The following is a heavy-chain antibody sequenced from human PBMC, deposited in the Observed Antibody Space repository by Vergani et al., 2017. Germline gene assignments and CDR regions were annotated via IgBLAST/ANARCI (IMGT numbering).Heavy chain of an antibody. D-gene: IGHD6-13*01. Sequence: QVQLQESGPGLVKPSQTLSLTCTVSGGSISSGGYYWSWIRQHPGKGLEWIGYIYYSGSTYYNPSLKSLVTISGDTSKNQFSLKLSSVTAADTAVYYCARAGAAAGTADLYRLDPWGQGTLVTVSS. CDR2: IYYSGST. V-gene: IGHV4-31*01. J-gene: IGHJ5*02. CDR1: GGSISSGGYY. CDR3: ARAGAAAGTADLYRLDP.